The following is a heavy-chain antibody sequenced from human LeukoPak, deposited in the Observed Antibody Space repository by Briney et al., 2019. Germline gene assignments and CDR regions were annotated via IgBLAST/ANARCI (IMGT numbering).Heavy chain of an antibody. V-gene: IGHV3-21*01. CDR3: ARVRGANWFFDV. Sequence: GRSLRLSCATSGFTFCDHSMNWVPRAPGRGLEWISSISSASNYIYYSETTKGRFTISRDNFAKSLYLQMNSLRVEDTAVYYCARVRGANWFFDVWGRGTLVTVSS. J-gene: IGHJ2*01. CDR1: GFTFCDHS. CDR2: ISSASNYI. D-gene: IGHD3-10*01.